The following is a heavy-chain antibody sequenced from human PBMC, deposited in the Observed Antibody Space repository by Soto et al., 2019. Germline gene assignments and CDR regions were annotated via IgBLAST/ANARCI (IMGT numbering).Heavy chain of an antibody. J-gene: IGHJ3*02. D-gene: IGHD4-17*01. Sequence: ASVKVSCKASGGTFSSYTISWVRQAPGQGLEWMGRIIPILGIANYAQKFQGRVTITADKSTSTAYMELSSLRSEDTAVYYCARDYYGDYVPNIGQLAFDIWGQGTMVTVSS. CDR2: IIPILGIA. CDR1: GGTFSSYT. CDR3: ARDYYGDYVPNIGQLAFDI. V-gene: IGHV1-69*04.